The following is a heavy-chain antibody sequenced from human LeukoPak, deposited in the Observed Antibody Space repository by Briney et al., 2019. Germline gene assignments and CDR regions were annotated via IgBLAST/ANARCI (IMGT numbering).Heavy chain of an antibody. Sequence: GASVKVSCKASGYTFTSYDINWVRQATGQGLEWTGWMNPNSGNTGYAQKFQGRVTMTRNTSISTAYMELSSLRSEDTAVYYCARLDDSSGYYYFDYWGQGTLVTASS. CDR3: ARLDDSSGYYYFDY. D-gene: IGHD3-22*01. CDR2: MNPNSGNT. J-gene: IGHJ4*02. V-gene: IGHV1-8*01. CDR1: GYTFTSYD.